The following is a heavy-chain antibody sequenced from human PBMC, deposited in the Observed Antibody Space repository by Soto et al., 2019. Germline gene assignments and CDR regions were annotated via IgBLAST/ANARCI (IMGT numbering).Heavy chain of an antibody. Sequence: LRLSCAASGFTVSSNYMSWVRQAPGKGLEWVSVIYSGGSTYYADSVKGRFTISRDNSKNTLYLQMNSLRAEDTAVYYCASGGHYDILTGEFHLSYYYYGMDVWGQGTTVTVSS. CDR2: IYSGGST. D-gene: IGHD3-9*01. CDR3: ASGGHYDILTGEFHLSYYYYGMDV. J-gene: IGHJ6*02. CDR1: GFTVSSNY. V-gene: IGHV3-53*01.